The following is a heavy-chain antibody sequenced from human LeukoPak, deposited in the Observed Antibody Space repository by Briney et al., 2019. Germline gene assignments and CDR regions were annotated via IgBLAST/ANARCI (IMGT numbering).Heavy chain of an antibody. CDR2: MYSGGST. CDR3: ARDRYCSGGSCYGDAFDL. D-gene: IGHD2-15*01. J-gene: IGHJ3*01. V-gene: IGHV3-53*01. CDR1: GFTVRSNY. Sequence: PGGSLRLSCTASGFTVRSNYMSWVRQSPRKGLEWVSIMYSGGSTDYADSVKGRFIISRDHSKNTLYLQMNSLRAEDTAVCYCARDRYCSGGSCYGDAFDLWGQGTMVTVSS.